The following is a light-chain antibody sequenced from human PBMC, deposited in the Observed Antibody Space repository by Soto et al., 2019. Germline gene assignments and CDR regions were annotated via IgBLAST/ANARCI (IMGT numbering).Light chain of an antibody. Sequence: QSALTQPASVSGSPGQSITISCTGNSSDVGGYKYVSWYQQYPGKAPKLMIYEVSNRPSGVSNRFSGSQSGNTASLTISGLQAEDEADYYCSSYTSRRTFVFGTGTKLTVL. J-gene: IGLJ1*01. CDR1: SSDVGGYKY. CDR3: SSYTSRRTFV. V-gene: IGLV2-14*01. CDR2: EVS.